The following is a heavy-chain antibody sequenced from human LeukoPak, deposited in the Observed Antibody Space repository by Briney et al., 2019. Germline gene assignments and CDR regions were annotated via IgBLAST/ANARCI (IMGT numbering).Heavy chain of an antibody. CDR3: AKDFDSSLDY. CDR1: GFTFSSYG. CDR2: ISYDGSNK. D-gene: IGHD3-22*01. J-gene: IGHJ4*02. V-gene: IGHV3-30*18. Sequence: GGSLRLSCAASGFTFSSYGMHWVRQAPGKGLEWVAVISYDGSNKYYADSVKGRFTIPRDNSKNTLYLQMNSLRAEDTAVYYCAKDFDSSLDYWGQGTLVTVSS.